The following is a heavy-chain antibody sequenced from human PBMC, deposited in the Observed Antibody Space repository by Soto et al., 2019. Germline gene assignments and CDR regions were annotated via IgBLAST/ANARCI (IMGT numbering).Heavy chain of an antibody. CDR3: GSYPVYPDILTRTYGMYV. CDR2: INAGNGNT. D-gene: IGHD3-9*01. Sequence: ASVKVSCKASGYTFTSYAMHWVRQAPGQRLEWMGWINAGNGNTKYSQKFQGRVTITRATSASTAYMELSSLRSEDTAVYYCGSYPVYPDILTRTYGMYVWGQGTTVTVSS. V-gene: IGHV1-3*01. J-gene: IGHJ6*02. CDR1: GYTFTSYA.